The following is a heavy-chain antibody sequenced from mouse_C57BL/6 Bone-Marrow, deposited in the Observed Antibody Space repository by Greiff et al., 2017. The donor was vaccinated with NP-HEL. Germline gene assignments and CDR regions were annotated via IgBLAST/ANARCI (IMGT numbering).Heavy chain of an antibody. D-gene: IGHD1-1*02. CDR2: IYPSDSET. CDR3: ARWGGSRYFDV. J-gene: IGHJ1*03. Sequence: QVQLQQPGAELVRPGSSVKLSCKASGYTFTSYWMDWVKQRPGQGLEWIGNIYPSDSETHYNQKFKDKATLTVDKSSSTAYMQLSSLTSEDSAVYYCARWGGSRYFDVWGTGTTVTVSS. CDR1: GYTFTSYW. V-gene: IGHV1-61*01.